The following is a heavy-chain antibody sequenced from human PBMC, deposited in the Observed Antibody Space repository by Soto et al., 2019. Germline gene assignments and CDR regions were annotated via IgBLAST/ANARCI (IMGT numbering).Heavy chain of an antibody. CDR1: GYTFTSYD. Sequence: QVQLVQSGAEVKKPGASVKVSCKASGYTFTSYDINWVRQATGQGLEWMGWMNPNSGNTGFAQRFQGRITMTRNTSITTAYMEVSSLRSEDTAVYYCARAGEVVPAAGGDAFDMWGQGTMVTVSS. CDR3: ARAGEVVPAAGGDAFDM. J-gene: IGHJ3*02. V-gene: IGHV1-8*01. CDR2: MNPNSGNT. D-gene: IGHD2-2*01.